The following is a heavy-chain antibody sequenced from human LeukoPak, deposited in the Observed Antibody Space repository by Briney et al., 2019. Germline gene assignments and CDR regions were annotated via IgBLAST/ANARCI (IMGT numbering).Heavy chain of an antibody. CDR1: GFTFSSYG. V-gene: IGHV3-30*02. CDR2: IRYDGSNK. J-gene: IGHJ4*02. D-gene: IGHD2-2*02. CDR3: AKAPYTPRIPFDY. Sequence: PGGSLRLSFAASGFTFSSYGMHWVRQAPGKGRGGVAFIRYDGSNKYYGDSVKGRFTISRDNSKNTLYLQMNSLGAEDTALYYCAKAPYTPRIPFDYWGQGTLVTVSS.